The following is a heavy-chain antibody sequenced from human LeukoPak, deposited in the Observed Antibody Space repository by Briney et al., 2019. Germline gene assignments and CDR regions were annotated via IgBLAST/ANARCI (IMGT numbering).Heavy chain of an antibody. D-gene: IGHD3-22*01. CDR1: GFTFSRCA. CDR2: MSGSGGST. Sequence: GGSLRLSCAASGFTFSRCAMSWVRQAPGKGLEWVSAMSGSGGSTYYAVSVRGRFTISRDNSKNTLYLQMSSLRAEDTAVYYCVKADYYDTSNYYYRYFQYWGQGTLVTVSS. V-gene: IGHV3-23*01. CDR3: VKADYYDTSNYYYRYFQY. J-gene: IGHJ1*01.